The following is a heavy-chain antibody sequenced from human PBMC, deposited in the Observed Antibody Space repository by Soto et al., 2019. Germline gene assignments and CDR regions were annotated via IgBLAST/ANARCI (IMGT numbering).Heavy chain of an antibody. Sequence: PGGSLRLSCAASGFTFSSYAMSWVRQAPGKGLEWVSAISGSGGSTYYADSVKGRFTISRDNSKNTLYLQMNSLRAEDTAVYYCERTPGYSSSWDFDYWGQGTRVTVSS. D-gene: IGHD6-13*01. J-gene: IGHJ4*02. CDR2: ISGSGGST. CDR3: ERTPGYSSSWDFDY. V-gene: IGHV3-23*01. CDR1: GFTFSSYA.